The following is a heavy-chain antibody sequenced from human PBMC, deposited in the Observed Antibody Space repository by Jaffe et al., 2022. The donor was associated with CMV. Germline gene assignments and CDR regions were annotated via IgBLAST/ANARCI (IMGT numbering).Heavy chain of an antibody. CDR2: IRSKAYGGTT. D-gene: IGHD3-22*01. Sequence: EVQLVESGGGLVKPGRSLRLSCTASGFTFGDYAMSWFRQAPGKGLEWVGFIRSKAYGGTTEYAASVKGRFTISRDDSKSIAYLQMNSLKTEDTAVYYCTRDIPPPYYYDSSGYYYHYYYGMDVWGQGTTVTVSS. CDR3: TRDIPPPYYYDSSGYYYHYYYGMDV. J-gene: IGHJ6*02. CDR1: GFTFGDYA. V-gene: IGHV3-49*05.